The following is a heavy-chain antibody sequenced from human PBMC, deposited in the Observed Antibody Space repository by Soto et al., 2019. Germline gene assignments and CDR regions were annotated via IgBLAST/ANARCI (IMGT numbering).Heavy chain of an antibody. CDR2: ISFDGDKR. CDR3: AREDDYNYRYFNYGLDV. V-gene: IGHV3-30-3*01. Sequence: GGSLRLSCAASGFTFKNYALHWVRQAPGKGLEWVAVISFDGDKRYYADSVKGRFTISRGNFRNTLYLQMNNLRVEDAALYFCAREDDYNYRYFNYGLDVWGPGTRVTVSS. D-gene: IGHD5-12*01. CDR1: GFTFKNYA. J-gene: IGHJ6*02.